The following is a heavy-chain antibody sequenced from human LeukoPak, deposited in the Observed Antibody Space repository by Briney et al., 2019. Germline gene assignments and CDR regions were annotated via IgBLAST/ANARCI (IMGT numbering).Heavy chain of an antibody. J-gene: IGHJ4*02. CDR1: GGSISNYY. Sequence: PSETLSLTCTVSGGSISNYYWSWIRQSPGKGLEWIAYIFYNGNTNYNPSLKSRVTISVDTSKNRFSLKMSSVTAADTAVYYCARSSGTGTFSYWGQGTLVTVSS. V-gene: IGHV4-59*08. CDR2: IFYNGNT. CDR3: ARSSGTGTFSY. D-gene: IGHD6-25*01.